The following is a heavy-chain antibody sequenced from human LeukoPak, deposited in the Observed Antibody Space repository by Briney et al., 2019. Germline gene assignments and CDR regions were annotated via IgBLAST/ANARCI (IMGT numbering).Heavy chain of an antibody. CDR3: ARGPKFDGLGEFDY. J-gene: IGHJ4*02. Sequence: SETLSLTGTASGGPISVYYWSWIRQPAGKGLEWIGRIYTSGSPNYNPSLKSRVTMSVDTSKNQFSLKLSSVTAADTAVYFCARGPKFDGLGEFDYWGQGTLVTVSS. V-gene: IGHV4-4*07. CDR2: IYTSGSP. CDR1: GGPISVYY. D-gene: IGHD3-10*01.